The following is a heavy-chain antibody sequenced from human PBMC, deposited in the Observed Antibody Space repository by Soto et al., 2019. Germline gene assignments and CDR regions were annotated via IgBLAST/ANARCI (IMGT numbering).Heavy chain of an antibody. CDR2: INPDTGSG. Sequence: QVQLVQSGAEVKKPGASVKVSCKASGYTFTRYYINWVRQAPGQGLEWMGIINPDTGSGSYAQKFQGRVAVTMYTSTSTAYIELSSRWSDDTAVYYCARDTNGALTFHYHGMDVWGQGTTVTVSS. V-gene: IGHV1-46*01. CDR3: ARDTNGALTFHYHGMDV. J-gene: IGHJ6*02. CDR1: GYTFTRYY. D-gene: IGHD3-16*01.